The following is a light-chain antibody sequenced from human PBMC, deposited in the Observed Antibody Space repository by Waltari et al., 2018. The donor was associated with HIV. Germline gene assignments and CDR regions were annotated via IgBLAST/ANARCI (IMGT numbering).Light chain of an antibody. CDR1: ESISSW. Sequence: DIQMTQSPSTLSASVGDRVTITCRASESISSWLAWYQQKAGKAPKLLIYKASSLESGVPSRFSGSGSGTEFTLTISGLQPDDFATYYCQQAGTFGQGTKLEIK. CDR2: KAS. V-gene: IGKV1-5*03. J-gene: IGKJ2*02. CDR3: QQAGT.